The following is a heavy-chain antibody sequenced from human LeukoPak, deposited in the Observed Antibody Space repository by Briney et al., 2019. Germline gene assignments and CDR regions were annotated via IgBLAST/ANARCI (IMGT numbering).Heavy chain of an antibody. D-gene: IGHD1-26*01. V-gene: IGHV1-2*02. CDR2: INPKSGGT. CDR1: GYTFTDYY. J-gene: IGHJ4*02. CDR3: ARGRDSGSHTYYFDY. Sequence: ASVKVSCKASGYTFTDYYIHWVRQAPGQGLEGMAWINPKSGGTNYAQKFQGRVTMTRDTSINTAYMELSRLRSDDRAVYYCARGRDSGSHTYYFDYWGQGTLVTVSS.